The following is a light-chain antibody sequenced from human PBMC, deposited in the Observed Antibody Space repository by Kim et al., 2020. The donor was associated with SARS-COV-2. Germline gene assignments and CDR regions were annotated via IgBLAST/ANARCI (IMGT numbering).Light chain of an antibody. CDR3: LQGTHWPKT. CDR1: QSLVNRDGNTY. V-gene: IGKV2-30*01. J-gene: IGKJ2*01. Sequence: QPASISCRSSQSLVNRDGNTYLNWLHQRPGQSPRRLIYQVSKRDSGVPDRFSGSGSGTNFTLKISGVEAEDVGVYYCLQGTHWPKTFGQGTKLEI. CDR2: QVS.